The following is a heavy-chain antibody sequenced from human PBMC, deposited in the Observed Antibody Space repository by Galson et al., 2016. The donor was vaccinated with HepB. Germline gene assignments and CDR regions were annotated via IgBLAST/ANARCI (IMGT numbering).Heavy chain of an antibody. CDR1: GGSIGTPNW. D-gene: IGHD1-26*01. CDR2: IYHTGDT. J-gene: IGHJ4*02. Sequence: SETLSLTCAVSGGSIGTPNWWSWVRQPPGKGLEWIAEIYHTGDTNYNPSLKSRVTISIDKSNNQFSLEMTSVTAADTALYYCARGGSYPYYFDSWGQGTRVTVSS. CDR3: ARGGSYPYYFDS. V-gene: IGHV4-4*02.